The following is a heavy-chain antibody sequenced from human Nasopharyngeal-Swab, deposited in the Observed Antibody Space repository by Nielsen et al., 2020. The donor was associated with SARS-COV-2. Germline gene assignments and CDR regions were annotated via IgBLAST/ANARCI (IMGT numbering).Heavy chain of an antibody. Sequence: LRLSCTVSGGYISSGGHYWTWIRQPAGKGLEWIGRIYSSGSTNYNPSLKSRVSISIDTSKNQFSLRLSSVTAADTAMCYCATCSSANCYPPDDAFDIWGQGTMV. CDR2: IYSSGST. CDR3: ATCSSANCYPPDDAFDI. CDR1: GGYISSGGHY. V-gene: IGHV4-61*02. J-gene: IGHJ3*02. D-gene: IGHD2-2*01.